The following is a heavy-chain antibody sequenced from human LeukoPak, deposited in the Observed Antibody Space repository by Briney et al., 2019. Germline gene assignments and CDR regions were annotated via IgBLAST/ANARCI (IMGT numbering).Heavy chain of an antibody. CDR1: GYSISNDYY. Sequence: PSETLSLTCAVSGYSISNDYYWGWIRQPPGRGLEWIGHIYHSGSGYYNPSLKSRVAMSVDTSKNQCSLKLNSVTTADTAVYYCTRSTNLEAFDIWGQGTMVTVSS. J-gene: IGHJ3*02. D-gene: IGHD2-8*01. CDR2: IYHSGSG. V-gene: IGHV4-38-2*01. CDR3: TRSTNLEAFDI.